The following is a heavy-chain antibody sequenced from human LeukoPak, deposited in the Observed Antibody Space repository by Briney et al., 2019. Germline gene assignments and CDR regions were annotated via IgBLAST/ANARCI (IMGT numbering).Heavy chain of an antibody. Sequence: PGGSLRLSCAASGFTFSSYAMSWVRQAPGKGLEWVSAISGSGGSTYYADSVKGRFTISRDNSKNTLYLQMNSLRAEDTAVYYCAKDGRGLVVLAAIPSYYYGMDVWGQGTTVTVSS. D-gene: IGHD2-2*01. CDR3: AKDGRGLVVLAAIPSYYYGMDV. CDR2: ISGSGGST. V-gene: IGHV3-23*01. J-gene: IGHJ6*02. CDR1: GFTFSSYA.